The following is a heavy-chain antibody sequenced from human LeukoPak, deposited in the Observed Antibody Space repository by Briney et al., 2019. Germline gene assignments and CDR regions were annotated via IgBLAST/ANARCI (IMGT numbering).Heavy chain of an antibody. D-gene: IGHD6-19*01. J-gene: IGHJ4*02. V-gene: IGHV3-21*01. CDR1: GFTFSSYS. CDR2: ISSSSSYI. Sequence: GGSLRLSCAASGFTFSSYSMNWVRQAPGKGLEWVSSISSSSSYIYYADSVKGRFTISRDNAKNSLYLQMNSLRAEDTAVYYCGRVGLSGGWSDYWGQGTLVTVSS. CDR3: GRVGLSGGWSDY.